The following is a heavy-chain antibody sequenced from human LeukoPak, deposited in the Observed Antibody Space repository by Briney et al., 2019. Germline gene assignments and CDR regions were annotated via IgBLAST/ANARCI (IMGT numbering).Heavy chain of an antibody. CDR2: INHSGST. D-gene: IGHD3-10*01. V-gene: IGHV4-34*01. CDR1: GGSFRGYY. CDR3: ARRGSMVRGVIRGNNWFDL. Sequence: SETLSLICVVYGGSFRGYYWSWVRQPPGKGLEWIGEINHSGSTNYNPSLKSRVTISVDTSKNQFSLRLSSVTAADTAVYYCARRGSMVRGVIRGNNWFDLWGQGTLVTVSS. J-gene: IGHJ5*02.